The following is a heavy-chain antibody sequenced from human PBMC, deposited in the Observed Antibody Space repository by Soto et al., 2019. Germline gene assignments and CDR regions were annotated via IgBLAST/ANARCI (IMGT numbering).Heavy chain of an antibody. Sequence: SETLSLTCTVSGGSISSYYWSWIRQPAGKGLEWIGRIYTSGSTNYNPSLKSRVTMSVDTSKNQFSLKLSAVTAADTAVYYCARYPHYYDSSGYYYDPGYWGQGTLVTVSS. CDR3: ARYPHYYDSSGYYYDPGY. V-gene: IGHV4-4*07. J-gene: IGHJ4*02. CDR1: GGSISSYY. CDR2: IYTSGST. D-gene: IGHD3-22*01.